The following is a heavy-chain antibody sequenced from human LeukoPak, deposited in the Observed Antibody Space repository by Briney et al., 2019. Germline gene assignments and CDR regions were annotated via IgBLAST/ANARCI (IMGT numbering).Heavy chain of an antibody. Sequence: PGRSLRLSCAASGFTFSSYGMHWVRQAPGKGLEWVAVIWYDGSNKYYADSVKGRFTISRDNSKNTLYLQMNSLRAEDTAVYYCATDMVRGAKSAFDIWGQGTMVTVSS. D-gene: IGHD3-10*01. J-gene: IGHJ3*02. CDR3: ATDMVRGAKSAFDI. CDR1: GFTFSSYG. CDR2: IWYDGSNK. V-gene: IGHV3-33*01.